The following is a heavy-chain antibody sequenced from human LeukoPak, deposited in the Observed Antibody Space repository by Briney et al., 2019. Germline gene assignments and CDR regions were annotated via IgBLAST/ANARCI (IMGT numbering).Heavy chain of an antibody. CDR2: ISGGGGGT. D-gene: IGHD6-13*01. Sequence: GGSLRLSYTASGFTFSSYGTSWVRQAPGKGLEWVSSISGGGGGTYYADSVKGRFTISRDNSKNTLYLQMNSLRAEDTAVYYCAKDRMSNSWYGIHFDSWGQGTLVTVSS. J-gene: IGHJ4*02. CDR3: AKDRMSNSWYGIHFDS. CDR1: GFTFSSYG. V-gene: IGHV3-23*01.